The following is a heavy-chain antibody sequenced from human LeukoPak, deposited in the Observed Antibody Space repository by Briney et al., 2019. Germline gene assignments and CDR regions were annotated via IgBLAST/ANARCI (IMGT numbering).Heavy chain of an antibody. CDR2: IYYSGST. CDR1: GGSISSSSYY. V-gene: IGHV4-39*01. CDR3: ARHLRQQLVRRYFDY. Sequence: SETLSLTCTVSGGSISSSSYYWGWIRPPPGKGLEWIGSIYYSGSTYYNPSLKSRVTISVDTSKNQFSLKLSSVTAADTAVYYCARHLRQQLVRRYFDYWGQGTLVTVSS. D-gene: IGHD6-13*01. J-gene: IGHJ4*02.